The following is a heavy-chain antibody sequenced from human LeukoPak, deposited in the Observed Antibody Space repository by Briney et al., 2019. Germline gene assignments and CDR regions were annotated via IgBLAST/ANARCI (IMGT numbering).Heavy chain of an antibody. D-gene: IGHD3-16*01. V-gene: IGHV4-30-4*01. CDR3: ARVRRLYDYVWGSYLGDALDI. J-gene: IGHJ3*02. CDR1: GGSISSGDYY. CDR2: IYYSGST. Sequence: NPSQTLSLTCTVSGGSISSGDYYWSWIRQPPGKGLEWIGYIYYSGSTYYNPSLKSRVTISVDTSKNQFSLKLSSVTAADTAVYYCARVRRLYDYVWGSYLGDALDIWGQGTMVTVSS.